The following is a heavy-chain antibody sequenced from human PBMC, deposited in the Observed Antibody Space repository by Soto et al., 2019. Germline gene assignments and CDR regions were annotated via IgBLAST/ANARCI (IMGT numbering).Heavy chain of an antibody. V-gene: IGHV3-23*01. D-gene: IGHD3-22*01. CDR1: GLTFSSYA. CDR2: ISDSGGST. Sequence: VGSLRLSCAASGLTFSSYAMRWVRQAPGKGLEWVSGISDSGGSTYYADSVKGRFTISRDNSKNTQYMQMNSLRAEDTAVYYCAKGLTYYYDSSGQKGAFDIWGQGTMVTVSS. J-gene: IGHJ3*02. CDR3: AKGLTYYYDSSGQKGAFDI.